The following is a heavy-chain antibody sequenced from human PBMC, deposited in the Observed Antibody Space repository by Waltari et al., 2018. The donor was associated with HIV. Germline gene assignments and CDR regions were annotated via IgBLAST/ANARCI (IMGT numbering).Heavy chain of an antibody. D-gene: IGHD1-1*01. Sequence: EVQLVESGGGLVQPGGSLRLACAAAGSTFRTFWMSWVRQAPGKGLEWVANIKQDGSGKYYVDSVKGRFTISRDNAKQFLYLQMNSLRVEDTAIYFCARAPLVVQAFDLWGQGTMVTVAS. CDR3: ARAPLVVQAFDL. J-gene: IGHJ3*01. CDR1: GSTFRTFW. CDR2: IKQDGSGK. V-gene: IGHV3-7*01.